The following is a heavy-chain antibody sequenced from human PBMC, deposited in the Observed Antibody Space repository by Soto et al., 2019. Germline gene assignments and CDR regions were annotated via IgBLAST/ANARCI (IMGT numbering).Heavy chain of an antibody. V-gene: IGHV4-4*02. Sequence: QVQLQESGPGLVKPSGTLSLTCAVSGDSVRSSNWWTWVRQSPGKGLEWIGEIYHLGGTNYNPSLKSRVTISVDMAKNQVSLKLSSVTAADTAVYYCATMKKPRGYYYGLNVWCQGTTVTVSS. CDR2: IYHLGGT. J-gene: IGHJ6*02. CDR3: ATMKKPRGYYYGLNV. CDR1: GDSVRSSNW.